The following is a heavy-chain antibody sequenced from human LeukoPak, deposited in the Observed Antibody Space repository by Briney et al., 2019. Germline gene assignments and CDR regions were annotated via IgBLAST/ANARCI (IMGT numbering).Heavy chain of an antibody. CDR2: IKSKIDGGTT. CDR1: GFTFSNAW. V-gene: IGHV3-15*01. CDR3: TTGLRLYAFDI. J-gene: IGHJ3*02. D-gene: IGHD2-21*02. Sequence: GGSLRLSCAASGFTFSNAWMRWVRQAPGKGLEWVGRIKSKIDGGTTEYAAPVKGRFSTSRDDSKNTVYLQMNSLKTEDTAVYYCTTGLRLYAFDIWGQGTMVTVSS.